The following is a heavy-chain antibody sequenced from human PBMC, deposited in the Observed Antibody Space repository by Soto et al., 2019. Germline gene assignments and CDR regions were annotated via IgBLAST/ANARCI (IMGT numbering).Heavy chain of an antibody. CDR3: ARDLGWAFDS. D-gene: IGHD6-19*01. V-gene: IGHV3-48*02. CDR2: ISGGGRPI. J-gene: IGHJ4*02. Sequence: GGSLRLSCAAAGGTCSTFSMNWVRQAPGRGLEWISYISGGGRPISYADSVKGRFTISRDNAKNSLYLQMDSLTDEDTAVYYCARDLGWAFDSWGQGTLVTVSS. CDR1: GGTCSTFS.